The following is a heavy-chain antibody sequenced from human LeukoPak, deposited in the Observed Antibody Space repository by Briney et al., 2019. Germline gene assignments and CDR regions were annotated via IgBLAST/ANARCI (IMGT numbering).Heavy chain of an antibody. CDR2: ISSTSSPI. CDR3: AKKWGAHSCGYLFDY. D-gene: IGHD5-18*01. V-gene: IGHV3-48*01. CDR1: GFTFNTYS. Sequence: PGGSLRLSCAASGFTFNTYSMNWVRQAPGKGLEWVSYISSTSSPIYYADSVKGRFTISRDNSKNTLYLQMNSLRAEDTAVYYCAKKWGAHSCGYLFDYWGQGTLVTVSS. J-gene: IGHJ4*02.